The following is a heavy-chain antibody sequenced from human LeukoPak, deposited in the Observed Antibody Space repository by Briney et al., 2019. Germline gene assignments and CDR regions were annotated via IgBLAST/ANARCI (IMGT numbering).Heavy chain of an antibody. CDR2: IYYSGST. CDR3: ARLHYGSGSSLLFDY. V-gene: IGHV4-39*01. D-gene: IGHD3-10*01. Sequence: SETLSLTYTVSGGSISSSSYYWGWIRQPPGKGLEWIGSIYYSGSTYYNPSRKSRVTISVDTSKNQFSQKLSSVTAADTAVYYCARLHYGSGSSLLFDYWGQGTLVTVSS. CDR1: GGSISSSSYY. J-gene: IGHJ4*02.